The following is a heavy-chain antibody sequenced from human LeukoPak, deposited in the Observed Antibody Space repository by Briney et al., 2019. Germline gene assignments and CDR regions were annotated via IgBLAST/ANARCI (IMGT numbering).Heavy chain of an antibody. Sequence: ASVKVSCKASGYTFTGYYMHWVRQAPGQGLEWMAWINTNSGGTNYAQKFQGRVTMTRDTSISTAYMELSRLRSDDTAVYYSAREAPLGDYAPLDYWGQGTRVTVSS. CDR1: GYTFTGYY. V-gene: IGHV1-2*02. J-gene: IGHJ4*02. CDR3: AREAPLGDYAPLDY. D-gene: IGHD4-17*01. CDR2: INTNSGGT.